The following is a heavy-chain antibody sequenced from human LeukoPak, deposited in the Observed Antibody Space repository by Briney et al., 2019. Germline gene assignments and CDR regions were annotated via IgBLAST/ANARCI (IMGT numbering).Heavy chain of an antibody. J-gene: IGHJ5*02. CDR3: ARAYSSSWYFNWFDP. Sequence: SETLSLTCTVSGYSISSGYYWGWIRQPPGKGLEWIGSIYHSGGTFYNPSLKSRVTISVDTSKNQFSLKLSSVTAADTAVYFCARAYSSSWYFNWFDPWGQGTLVTVSS. CDR1: GYSISSGYY. D-gene: IGHD6-13*01. V-gene: IGHV4-38-2*02. CDR2: IYHSGGT.